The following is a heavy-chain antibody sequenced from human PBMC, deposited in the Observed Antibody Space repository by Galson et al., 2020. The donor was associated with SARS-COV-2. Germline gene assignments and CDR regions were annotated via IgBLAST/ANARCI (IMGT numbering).Heavy chain of an antibody. CDR1: GGSFRNYY. D-gene: IGHD2-15*01. V-gene: IGHV4-34*01. Sequence: PWETLTLTCAVYGGSFRNYYRTWIRQSPEKGLEWLGIINHRASTKYNPSPKRRHAMTADASKYQFSLGLSSVTAADTAVYYCASGDEERRNIVVVPYYYSYMDVWGSGTTVTVAS. CDR2: INHRAST. J-gene: IGHJ6*03. CDR3: ASGDEERRNIVVVPYYYSYMDV.